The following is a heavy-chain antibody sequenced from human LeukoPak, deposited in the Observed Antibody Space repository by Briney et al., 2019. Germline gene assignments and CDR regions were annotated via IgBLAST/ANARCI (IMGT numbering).Heavy chain of an antibody. CDR2: ISPSGGGT. Sequence: GGSLRLSCATSGFTFRNHGMNWVRQAPGKGLEWVSGISPSGGGTYYADSVKGRFTISRDNAKNSLYLQMNSLRAEDTAVYYCARDGLLWFGDHGYFDYWGQGTLVTVSS. CDR1: GFTFRNHG. V-gene: IGHV3-21*04. J-gene: IGHJ4*02. D-gene: IGHD3-10*01. CDR3: ARDGLLWFGDHGYFDY.